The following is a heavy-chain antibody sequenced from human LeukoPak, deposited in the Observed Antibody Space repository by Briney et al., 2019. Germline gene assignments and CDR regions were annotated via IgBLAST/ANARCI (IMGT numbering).Heavy chain of an antibody. V-gene: IGHV4-59*01. Sequence: SETLSLTCTVSGVSISSYYWSWSRQPPGKGLEWIGYIYYSRSTNYNPSLKSRVTISVDTSKTQSSLRLSSVTAADTAVYYCAREERNSFDYWGQGTLVTVSS. J-gene: IGHJ4*02. CDR3: AREERNSFDY. CDR1: GVSISSYY. CDR2: IYYSRST.